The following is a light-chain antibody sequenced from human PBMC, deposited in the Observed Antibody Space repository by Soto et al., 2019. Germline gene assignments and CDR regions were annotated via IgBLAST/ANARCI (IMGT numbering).Light chain of an antibody. J-gene: IGKJ1*01. CDR3: QQYGDSPST. V-gene: IGKV3-20*01. CDR1: QSVSRNY. CDR2: GAS. Sequence: DIVLTQSPGTLSLSPGERATLSCRASQSVSRNYLAWYQHKPGQAPRLLIYGASRRTPGIPDRFSGSGSGTDFTLTISGLEPEDFAVYYCQQYGDSPSTFGQGTQVDI.